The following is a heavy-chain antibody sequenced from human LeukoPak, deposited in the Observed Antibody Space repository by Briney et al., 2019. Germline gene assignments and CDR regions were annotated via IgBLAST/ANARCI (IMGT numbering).Heavy chain of an antibody. Sequence: PGGSLRLSCAASGFTVSSNYMSWVRQAPGKGLEWVSVIYSGGSTYYADSVKGRFTISRDNSKNTLYLQMNSLRAEDTAVYYCARDQYYGSGSYYAVGAFGIWGQGTMVTVSS. D-gene: IGHD3-10*01. CDR2: IYSGGST. CDR3: ARDQYYGSGSYYAVGAFGI. CDR1: GFTVSSNY. J-gene: IGHJ3*02. V-gene: IGHV3-53*01.